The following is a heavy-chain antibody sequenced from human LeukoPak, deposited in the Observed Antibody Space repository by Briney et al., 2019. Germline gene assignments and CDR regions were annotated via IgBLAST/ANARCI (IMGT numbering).Heavy chain of an antibody. Sequence: GGSLRLCCAASGFTFDDYSIHWVRQAPGKGLEWVSFISWDGVSTYYADSVKGRFTISRDNSKNSLYLQMNSLRTEDTALYYCAKGNAYSDYYMDVWGKGTTVTVSS. CDR2: ISWDGVST. D-gene: IGHD1-1*01. CDR1: GFTFDDYS. J-gene: IGHJ6*03. V-gene: IGHV3-43*01. CDR3: AKGNAYSDYYMDV.